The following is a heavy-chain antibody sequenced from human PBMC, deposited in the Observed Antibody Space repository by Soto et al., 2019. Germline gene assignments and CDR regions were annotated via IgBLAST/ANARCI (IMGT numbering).Heavy chain of an antibody. CDR2: ISYDGSNK. CDR1: GFTFSSYG. Sequence: PGGSLRLSCEASGFTFSSYGMHWVRQAPGKGLEWVAVISYDGSNKYYADSVKGRLTISRDNSKNTLYLQINSLRAEDTAVYYCAIGQHCSTTSCYFYYYGVDVWGQGTTVTVSS. CDR3: AIGQHCSTTSCYFYYYGVDV. D-gene: IGHD2-2*01. J-gene: IGHJ6*02. V-gene: IGHV3-30*03.